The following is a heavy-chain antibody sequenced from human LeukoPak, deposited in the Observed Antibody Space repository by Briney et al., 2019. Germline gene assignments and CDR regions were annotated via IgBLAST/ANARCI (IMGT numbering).Heavy chain of an antibody. CDR3: ARDGYSGSSLFDY. D-gene: IGHD1-26*01. CDR2: IHYSGST. V-gene: IGHV4-59*11. CDR1: GGSISSHF. J-gene: IGHJ4*02. Sequence: NPSETLSLTCTVSGGSISSHFWSWIRQPPGKGLEWIGYIHYSGSTNYNRSLKSRVTISVDPSKNMFSLRLSSVAAADTAMDYCARDGYSGSSLFDYWGQGTMVTVSS.